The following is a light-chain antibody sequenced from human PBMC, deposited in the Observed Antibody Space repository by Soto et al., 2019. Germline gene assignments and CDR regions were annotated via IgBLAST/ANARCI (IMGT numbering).Light chain of an antibody. J-gene: IGLJ3*02. CDR2: DVS. CDR1: SSDVGGYNF. Sequence: QSVLTQPASVSGSPGQSITISCTGTSSDVGGYNFVSWYQQYPGKAPKLLIYDVSNRPSGVSYRFSGSKSGNTASLTISGLQAEDEADYYCSSYTSSSTRVFGGGTKLTVL. V-gene: IGLV2-14*01. CDR3: SSYTSSSTRV.